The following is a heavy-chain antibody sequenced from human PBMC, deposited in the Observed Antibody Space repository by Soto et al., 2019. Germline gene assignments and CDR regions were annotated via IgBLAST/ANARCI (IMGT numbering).Heavy chain of an antibody. J-gene: IGHJ4*02. V-gene: IGHV4-31*03. CDR1: GDFINSGGYY. CDR3: ARRGGEGGYYHDY. Sequence: QVQLQESGPGLVKPSQTLSLTCTVSGDFINSGGYYWSWIRQRPGKGLEWIGYIRYSGRTYYNPSLKSRITISLDTSKKQFSLQLTSVTAADTAVYYCARRGGEGGYYHDYWGQGTLVTVSS. D-gene: IGHD3-16*01. CDR2: IRYSGRT.